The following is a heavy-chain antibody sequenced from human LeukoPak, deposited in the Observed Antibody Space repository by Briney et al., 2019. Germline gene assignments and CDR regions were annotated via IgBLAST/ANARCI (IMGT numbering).Heavy chain of an antibody. V-gene: IGHV5-10-1*01. D-gene: IGHD6-6*01. Sequence: GASLKISCKGSGYNFLTYTISWVRQMPGKGLEWMGKIDPTDSYIDYSPSFDGHVTISADTSISTAYLQWSSLKASDTAIYYCARQARGAVRKHWFDPWGQGTLVTVSS. CDR3: ARQARGAVRKHWFDP. CDR2: IDPTDSYI. J-gene: IGHJ5*02. CDR1: GYNFLTYT.